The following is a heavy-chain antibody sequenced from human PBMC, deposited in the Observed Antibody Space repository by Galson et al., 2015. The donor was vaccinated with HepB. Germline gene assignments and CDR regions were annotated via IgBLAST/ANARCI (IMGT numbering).Heavy chain of an antibody. Sequence: SETLSLTCAVYGGSFSGYYWSWIRQPPGKGLEWIGEINHSGSTNYNPSLKSRVTISVDTSKNQFSLKLSSVTAADTAVYYCARGRLRGWYSLPYFGYWGQGTLVTVSS. J-gene: IGHJ4*02. D-gene: IGHD6-19*01. CDR3: ARGRLRGWYSLPYFGY. CDR2: INHSGST. V-gene: IGHV4-34*01. CDR1: GGSFSGYY.